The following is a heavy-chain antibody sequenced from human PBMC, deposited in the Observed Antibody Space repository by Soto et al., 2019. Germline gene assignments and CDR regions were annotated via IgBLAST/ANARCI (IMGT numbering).Heavy chain of an antibody. CDR3: ARDHRGRRGGYDETYYYYYGMDV. CDR2: IDHSGIT. V-gene: IGHV4-34*01. CDR1: GGSFSGYY. D-gene: IGHD5-12*01. Sequence: SETLSLTCAVYGGSFSGYYWSWIRQPPGKGLEWIGEIDHSGITNYNPSLKSRVTISVDTSKNQFSLKLSSVTAADTAVYYCARDHRGRRGGYDETYYYYYGMDVWGQGTTVTVSS. J-gene: IGHJ6*02.